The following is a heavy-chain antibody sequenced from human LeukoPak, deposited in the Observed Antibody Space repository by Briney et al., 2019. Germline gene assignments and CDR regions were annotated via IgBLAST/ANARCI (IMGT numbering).Heavy chain of an antibody. CDR1: GFTFSSYS. V-gene: IGHV3-21*01. CDR2: ISSSSSYI. D-gene: IGHD6-19*01. Sequence: PGGSLRLSCAASGFTFSSYSMNWVRQAPGKGLEWVSSISSSSSYIYYADSVKGRFTISRDNAKNSLYLQMNSLRAEDTAVYYCARAPGIAVAGTKTYYGMDVWGQGTTVTVSS. CDR3: ARAPGIAVAGTKTYYGMDV. J-gene: IGHJ6*02.